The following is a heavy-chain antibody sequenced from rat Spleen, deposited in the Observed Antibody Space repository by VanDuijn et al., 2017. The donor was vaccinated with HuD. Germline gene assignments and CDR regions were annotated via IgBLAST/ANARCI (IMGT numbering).Heavy chain of an antibody. CDR3: TKESKQWSFDY. J-gene: IGHJ2*01. D-gene: IGHD1-1*01. Sequence: EVQLVESGGGLVQPGRSLKLSCVASGFTFNNYWMTWIRQAPGKGLEWIASITKTGDSTYYPDSVQGRFTISRDNTKSTLYLQMNSLRSEDTDTYFCTKESKQWSFDYWGQGVMVTVSS. CDR1: GFTFNNYW. V-gene: IGHV5-31*01. CDR2: ITKTGDST.